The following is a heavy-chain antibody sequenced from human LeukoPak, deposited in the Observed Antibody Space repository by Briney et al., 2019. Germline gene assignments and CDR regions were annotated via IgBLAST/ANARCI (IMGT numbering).Heavy chain of an antibody. CDR2: VNHSGST. V-gene: IGHV4-34*01. CDR3: ATHTASGSFWYFDL. D-gene: IGHD6-13*01. Sequence: PSETLSLTCAVYGGSFSDDYWSWIRQSPGKGLEWIGEVNHSGSTNYNPSLKSRVTISVDTSKNQLSLNLSSLTAADTAVYYCATHTASGSFWYFDLWGRGTLVTVSS. CDR1: GGSFSDDY. J-gene: IGHJ2*01.